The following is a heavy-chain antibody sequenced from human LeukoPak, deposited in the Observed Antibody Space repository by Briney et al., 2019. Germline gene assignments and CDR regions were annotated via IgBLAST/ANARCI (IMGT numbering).Heavy chain of an antibody. J-gene: IGHJ4*02. CDR2: ISGSGGST. Sequence: PGGSLRLSCAASGFTFSSYAMSWVRQAPGKGLEWVSAISGSGGSTYYADSVKGRFTISRDNSKNTLYLQMNSLRAEDTAVYYCAKDLGDFWSGIRNSGPSLFDYWGQGTLVTVSS. D-gene: IGHD3-3*01. CDR3: AKDLGDFWSGIRNSGPSLFDY. V-gene: IGHV3-23*01. CDR1: GFTFSSYA.